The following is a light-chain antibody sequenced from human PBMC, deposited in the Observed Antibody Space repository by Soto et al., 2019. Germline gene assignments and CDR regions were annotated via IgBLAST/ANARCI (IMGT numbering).Light chain of an antibody. Sequence: EIVLTQSPATLSLSPGERATLSCRASQSVSSYLAWYRQKPGQAPRLLIYDASNRASGVPARFSGSGSGTDFTLTISSLEPEDFAVYYCQQRSYWLSFGGGTKVEIK. CDR2: DAS. J-gene: IGKJ4*01. CDR1: QSVSSY. CDR3: QQRSYWLS. V-gene: IGKV3-11*01.